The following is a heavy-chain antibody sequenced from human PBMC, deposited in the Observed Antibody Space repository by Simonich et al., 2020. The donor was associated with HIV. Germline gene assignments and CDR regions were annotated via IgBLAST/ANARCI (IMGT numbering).Heavy chain of an antibody. CDR2: IIPVNSDT. Sequence: EVQLVQSGAEVKTPGASLQISCKVSGYSFTSYWLGWVRPMPGKGLEWMGIIIPVNSDTRYSTSFQGQVPISADKSISTAYLQWSSLKASDTAMYYCARTYYYDSSGYYPYFDYWGQGTLVTVSS. J-gene: IGHJ4*02. CDR3: ARTYYYDSSGYYPYFDY. D-gene: IGHD3-22*01. V-gene: IGHV5-51*01. CDR1: GYSFTSYW.